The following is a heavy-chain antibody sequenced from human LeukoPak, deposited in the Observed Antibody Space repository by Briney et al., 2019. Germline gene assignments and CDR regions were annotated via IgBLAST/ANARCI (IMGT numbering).Heavy chain of an antibody. J-gene: IGHJ5*02. Sequence: GASVKVSCKASGYTFTGYYMHWVRQAPGQGLEWMGWINPNSGGTNYAQKFQGRVTMTRDTSISTAYMGLSRLRSDDTAVYYCARVGRYNWRETNWFDPWGQGTLVTVSS. CDR1: GYTFTGYY. D-gene: IGHD1-1*01. CDR2: INPNSGGT. V-gene: IGHV1-2*02. CDR3: ARVGRYNWRETNWFDP.